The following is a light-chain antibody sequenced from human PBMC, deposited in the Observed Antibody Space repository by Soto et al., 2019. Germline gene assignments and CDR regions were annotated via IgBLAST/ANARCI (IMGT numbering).Light chain of an antibody. Sequence: EIVMTQSPATLSVSPGERAALACRASQTVNINLAWYQQKPGQAPRLLIYGASTRATGIPARFSGSGSGTEFTLTISSLQSEDFAVYYCHQYNNWPFTFGGGTKLEVK. V-gene: IGKV3-15*01. CDR2: GAS. J-gene: IGKJ4*01. CDR1: QTVNIN. CDR3: HQYNNWPFT.